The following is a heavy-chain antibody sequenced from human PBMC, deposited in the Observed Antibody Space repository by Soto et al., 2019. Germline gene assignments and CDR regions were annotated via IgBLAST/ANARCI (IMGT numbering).Heavy chain of an antibody. J-gene: IGHJ4*02. CDR1: GFFFSNYA. V-gene: IGHV3-23*01. CDR3: AKESMPEHYGDTLFDY. Sequence: EVQLLESGGGLVQPGGSLRLSCEASGFFFSNYALSWVRQSPGKGLEWVSTFSAGGRAYYADSVKGRFTIAKDTSKNTLHLQASSLRAEDTAAYYCAKESMPEHYGDTLFDYWGQGTRVTVSS. CDR2: FSAGGRA. D-gene: IGHD4-17*01.